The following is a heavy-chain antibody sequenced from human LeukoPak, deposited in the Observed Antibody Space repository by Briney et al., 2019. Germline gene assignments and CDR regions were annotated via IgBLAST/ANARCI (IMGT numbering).Heavy chain of an antibody. CDR1: GFTFSSYA. V-gene: IGHV3-30*04. CDR3: ARGRCSGGSCSVVLDDAFDI. J-gene: IGHJ3*02. Sequence: PGGSLRLSCAASGFTFSSYAMHWVRQAPGKGLEWVAVISYDGSNKYCADSVKGRFTISRDNSKNTLYLQMNSLRAEDTAVYYCARGRCSGGSCSVVLDDAFDIWGQGTMVTVSS. CDR2: ISYDGSNK. D-gene: IGHD2-15*01.